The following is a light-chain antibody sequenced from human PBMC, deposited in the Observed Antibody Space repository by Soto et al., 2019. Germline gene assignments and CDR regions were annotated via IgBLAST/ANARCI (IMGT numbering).Light chain of an antibody. CDR3: QQFNNYPPT. CDR1: QGISSA. V-gene: IGKV1D-13*01. Sequence: AIQLTQSPSSLSASVGDRVTITCRASQGISSALAWYQQKPGKAPKLLIYDASSLESGVPSRFSGSGSGTDFTPTISSLQPEDFATYYCQQFNNYPPTFGGGTKVDIK. J-gene: IGKJ4*01. CDR2: DAS.